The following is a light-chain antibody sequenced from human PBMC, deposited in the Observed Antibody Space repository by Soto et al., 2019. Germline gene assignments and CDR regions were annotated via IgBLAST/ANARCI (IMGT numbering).Light chain of an antibody. V-gene: IGLV2-8*01. CDR3: KSYAGSNTYV. CDR2: EVV. CDR1: KNDIGVYDF. J-gene: IGLJ1*01. Sequence: QSVLTQPVSVSGSPGQSITVSCTGAKNDIGVYDFVSWYQHHPGKAPRLIIYEVVQRPSGVPDRFSGSKSGNTASLTVSGLQAADEADYFCKSYAGSNTYVFGSGTKVTVL.